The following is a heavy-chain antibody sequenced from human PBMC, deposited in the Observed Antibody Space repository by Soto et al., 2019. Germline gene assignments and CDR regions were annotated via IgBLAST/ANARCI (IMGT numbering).Heavy chain of an antibody. CDR1: GGSISSGGYY. V-gene: IGHV4-31*03. Sequence: PSETLSLPCTVSGGSISSGGYYWSWIRQHPGKGLEWIGYIYYSGSTYYNPSLKSRVTISVDTSKNQFSLKLSSVTAADTAGYYCASSSQLRFDYWGQGTLVTVSS. J-gene: IGHJ4*02. D-gene: IGHD6-6*01. CDR2: IYYSGST. CDR3: ASSSQLRFDY.